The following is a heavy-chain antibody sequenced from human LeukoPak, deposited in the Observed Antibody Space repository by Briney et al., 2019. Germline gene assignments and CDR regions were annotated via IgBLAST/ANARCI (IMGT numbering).Heavy chain of an antibody. V-gene: IGHV3-23*01. D-gene: IGHD3-10*01. J-gene: IGHJ3*02. CDR1: GFSLSTFA. Sequence: PGGSLRLSCVASGFSLSTFAMSWVRQSPEKGLEWVSAIGASDGYTYHADSVKGRFTMSRDISRNTVYLQMNSLRVEDTAVYYCARESGSGNSLGLNDAFDMWGQGTMVTVSS. CDR2: IGASDGYT. CDR3: ARESGSGNSLGLNDAFDM.